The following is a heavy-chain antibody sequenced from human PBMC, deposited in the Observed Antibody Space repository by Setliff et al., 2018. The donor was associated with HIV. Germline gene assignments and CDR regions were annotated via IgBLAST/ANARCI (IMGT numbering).Heavy chain of an antibody. Sequence: PSETLSLTCTVSGDSINSGDSYWTWIRHHPGKGLEWIGYIYYSGSTNYNPSLKSRVIISVDSPKNQFFLKLTSVTAADTAMYYCARVSQDLLGAFDIWGQGTMVTVSS. D-gene: IGHD7-27*01. V-gene: IGHV4-31*03. CDR1: GDSINSGDSY. CDR2: IYYSGST. CDR3: ARVSQDLLGAFDI. J-gene: IGHJ3*02.